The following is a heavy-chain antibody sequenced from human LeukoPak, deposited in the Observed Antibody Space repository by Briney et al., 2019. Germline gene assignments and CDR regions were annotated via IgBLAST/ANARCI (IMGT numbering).Heavy chain of an antibody. CDR3: AKDRTGNSSTWFGE. D-gene: IGHD6-13*01. V-gene: IGHV3-30*18. CDR1: RFTFSSYG. CDR2: ISYDGTAK. Sequence: GGSLRLSCAASRFTFSSYGIHWVRQAPGKGLEWVAVISYDGTAKYYADSVKGRFTISRDNSNNTLYLHMNSLRTEDTALYYCAKDRTGNSSTWFGEWGQGTLVTVSS. J-gene: IGHJ4*02.